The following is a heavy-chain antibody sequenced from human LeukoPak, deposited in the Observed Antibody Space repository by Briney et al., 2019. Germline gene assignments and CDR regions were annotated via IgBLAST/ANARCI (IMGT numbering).Heavy chain of an antibody. CDR1: GFTFSSYA. V-gene: IGHV3-23*01. CDR3: AKERHYYGSGSYISDY. Sequence: GGSLRLSCAASGFTFSSYAMSWVRQAPGKGLEWVSAISGSGGSTYYADSVKGRFTISRDNSKNTLYLQMNSLRAEDTAVYYCAKERHYYGSGSYISDYWGQGTLVTVSS. D-gene: IGHD3-10*01. CDR2: ISGSGGST. J-gene: IGHJ4*02.